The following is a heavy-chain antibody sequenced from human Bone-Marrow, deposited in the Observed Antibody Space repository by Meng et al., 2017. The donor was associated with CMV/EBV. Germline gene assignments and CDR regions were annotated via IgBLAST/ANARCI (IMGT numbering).Heavy chain of an antibody. CDR1: GGSVSSGSDY. CDR2: IYYSGST. CDR3: ARETPVQNFDY. D-gene: IGHD1-1*01. V-gene: IGHV4-61*01. J-gene: IGHJ4*02. Sequence: SENLSLTCTVSGGSVSSGSDYWSWIRQPPGKGLEWIGYIYYSGSTNYNPSLKSRVTISVDTSKNQFSLKLSSVTAADTAVYYCARETPVQNFDYLGQGTLVTVSS.